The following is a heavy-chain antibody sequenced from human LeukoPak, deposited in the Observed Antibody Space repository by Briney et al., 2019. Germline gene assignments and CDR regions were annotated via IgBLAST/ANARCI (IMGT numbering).Heavy chain of an antibody. D-gene: IGHD3-22*01. Sequence: ASVKVSCKASGYTFTNYDINWVRQATGQGLEWMGWMNPNSGNTGYAQELQGRVTMTRNSSISTAFMELSSLRSEDTAVYYCVRGGTIHDSMLEDVFDVWGQGTMVTVSS. CDR2: MNPNSGNT. CDR3: VRGGTIHDSMLEDVFDV. CDR1: GYTFTNYD. V-gene: IGHV1-8*01. J-gene: IGHJ3*01.